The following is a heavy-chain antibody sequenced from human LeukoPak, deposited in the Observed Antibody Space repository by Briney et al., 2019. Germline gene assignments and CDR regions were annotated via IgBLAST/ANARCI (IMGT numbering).Heavy chain of an antibody. J-gene: IGHJ4*02. Sequence: GGSLRLSCAASGFTFSSYGFHWVRQAPGKGMEWVAVISYDGSNEYYSDSVKGRFTISRDNSKNTLYLQMNSLRAEDTAVYYCAKEGSGSYLFDYWGQGTLVTVSS. D-gene: IGHD1-26*01. CDR2: ISYDGSNE. CDR3: AKEGSGSYLFDY. CDR1: GFTFSSYG. V-gene: IGHV3-30*18.